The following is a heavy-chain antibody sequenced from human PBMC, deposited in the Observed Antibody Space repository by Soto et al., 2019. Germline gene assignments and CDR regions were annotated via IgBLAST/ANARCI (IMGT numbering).Heavy chain of an antibody. Sequence: PSQTLSLTCAISGDSVSSNSAAWNWIRQSPSRGLEWLGRTYYRSKWYNDYAVSVKSRITINPDTSKNQFSLQLNSVTPEDTAVYYCARDRRRVRRPNIEEADYYYYGMDVWGQGTTVTVSS. J-gene: IGHJ6*02. D-gene: IGHD6-13*01. CDR2: TYYRSKWYN. CDR3: ARDRRRVRRPNIEEADYYYYGMDV. CDR1: GDSVSSNSAA. V-gene: IGHV6-1*01.